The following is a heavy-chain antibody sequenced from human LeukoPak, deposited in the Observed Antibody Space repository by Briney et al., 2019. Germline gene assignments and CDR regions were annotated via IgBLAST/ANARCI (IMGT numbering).Heavy chain of an antibody. Sequence: PSETLSLTCTVAGGSISIARYYWTWIRQPAGKGLERFGRIYTSGSTNYNPSLKSRVTISTDTSKNQFSLKLTSVTAADTAVYYCASEMATLMLETGPVGYYWGQGTLVTVSS. CDR3: ASEMATLMLETGPVGYY. D-gene: IGHD5-12*01. J-gene: IGHJ4*02. V-gene: IGHV4-61*02. CDR2: IYTSGST. CDR1: GGSISIARYY.